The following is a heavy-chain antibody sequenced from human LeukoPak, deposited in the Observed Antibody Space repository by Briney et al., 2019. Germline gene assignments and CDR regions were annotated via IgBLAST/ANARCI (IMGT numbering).Heavy chain of an antibody. CDR1: GYTFTGYY. CDR2: INPNSGGT. V-gene: IGHV1-2*02. J-gene: IGHJ6*02. D-gene: IGHD3-10*01. Sequence: GASVKVSCKASGYTFTGYYMHWVRQAPGQGLEWMGWINPNSGGTNYAQKFQGRVTMTRDTSISTAYMELSRLRSDDTAVYYCASFYGSGSYEYPSQNYGMDVWGQGTTVTVSS. CDR3: ASFYGSGSYEYPSQNYGMDV.